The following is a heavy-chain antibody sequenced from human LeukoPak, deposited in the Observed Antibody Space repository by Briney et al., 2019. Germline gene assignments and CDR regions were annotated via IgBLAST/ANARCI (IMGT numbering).Heavy chain of an antibody. J-gene: IGHJ4*02. Sequence: GGSLRLSCAASGFTFSSYGMSWVRQAPGKGLEWVSAISGSGGSTYYADSVKGRFTISRDNSKNTLYLQMNSLRAEDTAVYYCARDPRGDSYYFDYWGQGTLVTVSS. CDR3: ARDPRGDSYYFDY. V-gene: IGHV3-23*01. CDR1: GFTFSSYG. CDR2: ISGSGGST. D-gene: IGHD2-15*01.